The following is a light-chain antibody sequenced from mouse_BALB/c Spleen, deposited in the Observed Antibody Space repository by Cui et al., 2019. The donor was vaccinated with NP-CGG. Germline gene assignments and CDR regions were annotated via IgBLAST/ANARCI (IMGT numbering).Light chain of an antibody. CDR1: TGAVIISNY. Sequence: HALLTQESALTTSPGETVTLTCRSRTGAVIISNYANWVQEKPDHLFTGLIGGTNNRAPGVPARFSGSLIGDKAALTITGAQTEDEAIYFCALWYSNHWVFGGGTKLTVL. CDR3: ALWYSNHWV. CDR2: GTN. J-gene: IGLJ1*01. V-gene: IGLV1*01.